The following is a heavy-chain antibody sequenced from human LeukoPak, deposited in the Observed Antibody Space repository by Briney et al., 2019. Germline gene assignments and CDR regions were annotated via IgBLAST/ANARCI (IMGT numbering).Heavy chain of an antibody. CDR1: GFTFSSYE. CDR2: ISSSGSTI. V-gene: IGHV3-48*03. D-gene: IGHD3-9*01. Sequence: GGSLRLSCAASGFTFSSYEMKWVRQAPGEGLEWVSYISSSGSTIYYADSVKGRFTISRDNAKNSLYLQMNSLRAEDTAVYYCARDGDYDILTGDLYYFDYWGQGTLVTVSS. CDR3: ARDGDYDILTGDLYYFDY. J-gene: IGHJ4*02.